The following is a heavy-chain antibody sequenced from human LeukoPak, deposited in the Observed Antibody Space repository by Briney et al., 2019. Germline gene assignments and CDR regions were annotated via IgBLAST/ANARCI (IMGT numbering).Heavy chain of an antibody. CDR3: TRDTGTTGEVKFDP. CDR2: IYTSGST. CDR1: GNSFGDYY. Sequence: SETLSLTCTVSGNSFGDYYWSWIRQPAGKGLEWIGRIYTSGSTTYNPSLKSRVTMSVDTFKSQFSLNLMSVTAADTAVYYCTRDTGTTGEVKFDPWGQGTLVTVSS. D-gene: IGHD4-17*01. V-gene: IGHV4-4*07. J-gene: IGHJ5*02.